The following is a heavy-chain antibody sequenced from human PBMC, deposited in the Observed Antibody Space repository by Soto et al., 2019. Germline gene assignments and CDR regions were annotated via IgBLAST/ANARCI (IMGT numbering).Heavy chain of an antibody. J-gene: IGHJ6*02. V-gene: IGHV3-33*01. CDR1: GFTFSSYG. Sequence: QVQLVESGGGVVQPGRSLRLSCAASGFTFSSYGMHWVRQAPGKGLEWVAVIWYDGSNKYYADPVKGRFTISRDNSKNTLYLQMNSLRAEDTAVYYCARGVAASLYGMDVWGQGTTVTVSS. D-gene: IGHD6-25*01. CDR3: ARGVAASLYGMDV. CDR2: IWYDGSNK.